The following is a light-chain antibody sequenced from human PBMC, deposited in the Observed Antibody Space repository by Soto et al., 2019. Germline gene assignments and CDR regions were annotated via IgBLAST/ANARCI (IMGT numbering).Light chain of an antibody. CDR2: GNS. CDR1: SSNIGAGYD. Sequence: QSVLTQPTPVSEPPGQRVTISRTASSSNIGAGYDVHWYQQLPGTAPKLLIYGNSNRPSGVPDRFSGSKSGTSASLAITGLQAEDEADYYCQSYDSSLSARYVFGTGTKVTVL. J-gene: IGLJ1*01. CDR3: QSYDSSLSARYV. V-gene: IGLV1-40*01.